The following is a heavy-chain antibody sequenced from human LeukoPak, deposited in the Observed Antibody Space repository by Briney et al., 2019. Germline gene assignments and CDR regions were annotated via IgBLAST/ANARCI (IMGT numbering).Heavy chain of an antibody. CDR2: INPSGGST. D-gene: IGHD6-6*01. CDR1: GYTFTSYG. CDR3: ARDVAEAARLEWFDP. V-gene: IGHV1-46*01. Sequence: EASVKVSCKASGYTFTSYGISWVRQAPGQGLEWMGIINPSGGSTSYTQKFQGRVTITADESTSTAYMELSSLRSEDTAVYYCARDVAEAARLEWFDPWGQGTLVTVSS. J-gene: IGHJ5*02.